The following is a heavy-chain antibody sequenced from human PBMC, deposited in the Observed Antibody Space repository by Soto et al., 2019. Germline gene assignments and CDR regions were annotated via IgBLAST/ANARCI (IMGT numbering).Heavy chain of an antibody. J-gene: IGHJ6*02. Sequence: GASVKVSCKASGGTFSSYAISWVRQAPGQGLEWMGGIIPIFGTANYAQKFQGRVTITADKSTSTAYMELSSLRSEDTAVYYCARPHIVVVTAHPGGYYYGMDVWGQGTTVTVSS. V-gene: IGHV1-69*06. CDR3: ARPHIVVVTAHPGGYYYGMDV. CDR2: IIPIFGTA. CDR1: GGTFSSYA. D-gene: IGHD2-21*02.